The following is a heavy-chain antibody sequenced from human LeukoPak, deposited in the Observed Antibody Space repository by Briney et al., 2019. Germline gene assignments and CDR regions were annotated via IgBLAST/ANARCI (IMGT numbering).Heavy chain of an antibody. CDR1: GFTFSSYE. V-gene: IGHV3-48*03. CDR3: VRDGRGYCGSTTCRPFDY. CDR2: ISGSGSSM. J-gene: IGHJ4*02. D-gene: IGHD2-2*01. Sequence: GGSLRLSCAASGFTFSSYEMNWVRQAPGKGLESVAYISGSGSSMSYADSVKGRFTISRDNAETSLFLEMNSLRAEDTAVYYCVRDGRGYCGSTTCRPFDYWGQGTMVIVSS.